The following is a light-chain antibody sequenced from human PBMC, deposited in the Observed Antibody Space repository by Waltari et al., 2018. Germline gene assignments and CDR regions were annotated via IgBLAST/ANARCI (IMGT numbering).Light chain of an antibody. J-gene: IGKJ1*01. CDR3: QQYNNWPPTWT. CDR1: QSVSSN. V-gene: IGKV3-15*01. Sequence: EIVVTQSPATLSVSPGERATLSCRASQSVSSNLAWYQQKPGQAPRLLIYGASPRATGIPARFSGSGSGTEFTLTISSLQFGDFAVYYCQQYNNWPPTWTFGQGTKVEIK. CDR2: GAS.